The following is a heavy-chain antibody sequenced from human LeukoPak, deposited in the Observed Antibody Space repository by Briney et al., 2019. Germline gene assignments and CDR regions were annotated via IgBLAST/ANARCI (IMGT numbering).Heavy chain of an antibody. CDR1: GITFSNYY. CDR2: IIQDGSVT. CDR3: ATDDYRGLGY. Sequence: GSLRLSCVPSGITFSNYYMHWVRQVPGEGLGGVSHIIQDGSVTIYADSVKGRFTISRDNAKNTVYLQLNNLRAEDTAVYYCATDDYRGLGYWGQGTLVTVSS. D-gene: IGHD3-16*01. J-gene: IGHJ4*02. V-gene: IGHV3-74*01.